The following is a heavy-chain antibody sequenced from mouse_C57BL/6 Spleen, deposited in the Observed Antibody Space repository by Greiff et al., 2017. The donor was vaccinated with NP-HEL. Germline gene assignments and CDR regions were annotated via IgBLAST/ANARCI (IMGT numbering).Heavy chain of an antibody. Sequence: VQLQQPGAELVKPGASVKMSCKASGYTFTSYWITWVKQRPGQGLEWIGDIYPGSGSTNYNEKFKSKATLTVDTSSSTAYMQLSSLTSEDSAVYYCARTGEKWLSYFDYWGQGTTLTVSS. CDR3: ARTGEKWLSYFDY. D-gene: IGHD2-2*01. J-gene: IGHJ2*01. V-gene: IGHV1-55*01. CDR2: IYPGSGST. CDR1: GYTFTSYW.